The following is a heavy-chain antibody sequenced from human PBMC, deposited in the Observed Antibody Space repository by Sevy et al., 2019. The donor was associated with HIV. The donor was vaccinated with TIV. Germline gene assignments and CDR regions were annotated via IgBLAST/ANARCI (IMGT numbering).Heavy chain of an antibody. CDR3: ARPRTTVVSRDAFDI. V-gene: IGHV5-51*01. D-gene: IGHD4-17*01. CDR2: IYPGDSDT. J-gene: IGHJ3*02. Sequence: GESLKISCKGSGYSFTSYWIGWVRQMPGKGLECMGIIYPGDSDTRYSPSFQGQVTISADKSISTAYLQWSSLKASDTAMYYCARPRTTVVSRDAFDIWGQGTMVTVSS. CDR1: GYSFTSYW.